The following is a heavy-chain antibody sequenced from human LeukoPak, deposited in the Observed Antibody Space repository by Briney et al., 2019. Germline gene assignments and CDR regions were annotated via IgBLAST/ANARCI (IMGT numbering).Heavy chain of an antibody. CDR2: INNVASHI. D-gene: IGHD2/OR15-2a*01. CDR1: GFTFSSYA. J-gene: IGHJ4*02. Sequence: GGSXRXXCAASGFTFSSYAMSWVRQAPGKGLEWGSSINNVASHIYYAGSVRGRFTISRDNAKNSVYLQMNSLRAEDTAVYYCTRDATYYLRYGYFDYWGQGTLVTVSS. V-gene: IGHV3-21*01. CDR3: TRDATYYLRYGYFDY.